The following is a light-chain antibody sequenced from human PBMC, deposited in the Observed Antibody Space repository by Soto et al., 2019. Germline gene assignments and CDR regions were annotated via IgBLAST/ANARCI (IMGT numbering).Light chain of an antibody. Sequence: EIVLTQSPATLSLSPGERATLSCRASQSVSSYLAWYQQKPGQAPRLLIYDASNRATGIPARFSGSGSGTDFTLTISSLEPEDFAVYYCQQRSNWPLTFGGGKKVEI. CDR3: QQRSNWPLT. CDR2: DAS. CDR1: QSVSSY. J-gene: IGKJ4*01. V-gene: IGKV3-11*01.